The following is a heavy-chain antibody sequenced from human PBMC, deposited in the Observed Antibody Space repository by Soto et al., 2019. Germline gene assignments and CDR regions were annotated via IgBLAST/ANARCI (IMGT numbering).Heavy chain of an antibody. V-gene: IGHV3-7*03. D-gene: IGHD2-21*02. CDR1: GFTFNNYW. CDR2: IKGDGSEI. J-gene: IGHJ4*01. Sequence: GGSLRLSCVASGFTFNNYWMTWLRQAPGKGLEWVAHIKGDGSEISYVDYVKGRFTISRDNAKNSLYQQMNSLRVEDTAVYYCARQGEDCGACWGHGPLVTVSA. CDR3: ARQGEDCGAC.